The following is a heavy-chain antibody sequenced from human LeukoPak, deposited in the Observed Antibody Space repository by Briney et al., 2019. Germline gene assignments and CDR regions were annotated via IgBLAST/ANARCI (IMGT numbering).Heavy chain of an antibody. CDR3: ARAVRGDYGIDH. CDR2: IYYSGST. V-gene: IGHV4-59*01. J-gene: IGHJ4*02. Sequence: SETLSLTCTVSGVSISSYYWSWIRQPPGKGLEWIGYIYYSGSTKYNPSLKSRVTISVDTSKKQFSLKVTSVTAADTAVYYCARAVRGDYGIDHWGQGTLVTVSS. CDR1: GVSISSYY. D-gene: IGHD4-17*01.